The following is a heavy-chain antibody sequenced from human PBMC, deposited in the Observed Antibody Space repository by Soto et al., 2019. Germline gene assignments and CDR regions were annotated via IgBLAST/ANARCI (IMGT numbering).Heavy chain of an antibody. Sequence: SETLSLTCAVYGGSFSGYYWSWIRQPPGKGLEWIGEINHSGSTNYNPSLKSRVTISVDTSKNQFSLKLSSVTAADTAVYYCVGHRSGLYDSSGYHSGFDPWGQGTLVPVSS. CDR3: VGHRSGLYDSSGYHSGFDP. D-gene: IGHD3-22*01. CDR1: GGSFSGYY. CDR2: INHSGST. J-gene: IGHJ5*02. V-gene: IGHV4-34*01.